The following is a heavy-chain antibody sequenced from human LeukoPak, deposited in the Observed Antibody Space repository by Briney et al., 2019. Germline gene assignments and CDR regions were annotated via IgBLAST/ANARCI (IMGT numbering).Heavy chain of an antibody. CDR2: IIPILGIA. CDR3: ARDPFLEWLYFDP. V-gene: IGHV1-69*04. D-gene: IGHD3-3*01. CDR1: GGTFSSYA. Sequence: SVKVSCKASGGTFSSYAISWVRQAPGQGLEWMGRIIPILGIANYAQKFQGRVTITADKSTSTAYMELSSLRSEDTAVYYCARDPFLEWLYFDPWGQGTLVTVSS. J-gene: IGHJ5*02.